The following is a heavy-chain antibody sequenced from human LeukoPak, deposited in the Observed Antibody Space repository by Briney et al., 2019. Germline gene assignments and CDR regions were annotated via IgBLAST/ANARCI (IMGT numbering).Heavy chain of an antibody. D-gene: IGHD5-12*01. CDR2: INTRSDGGTT. CDR1: GFTFYNTW. J-gene: IGHJ4*02. CDR3: ATGGYDFSY. Sequence: GGSLRLSCTVSGFTFYNTWMNWVRRAPGKGLEWVGRINTRSDGGTTDYAAPINGRFTISRDDSKSTLFLQMNSLKTEDTAVYYCATGGYDFSYWGQGTQVTVSS. V-gene: IGHV3-15*07.